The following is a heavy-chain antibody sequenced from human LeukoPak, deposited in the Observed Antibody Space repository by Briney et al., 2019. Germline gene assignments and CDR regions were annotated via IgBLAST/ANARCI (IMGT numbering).Heavy chain of an antibody. CDR1: GFTLSSYV. D-gene: IGHD6-13*01. CDR2: ISDDGSNK. Sequence: GGSLRLSCAASGFTLSSYVMHWVCQAPGKGLEWVAVISDDGSNKYYADSVKGRFATSRDNSKNTLYLQMNSLRAEDTAVYYCAKRHSSSWHEADYWGQGTLVTVSS. CDR3: AKRHSSSWHEADY. V-gene: IGHV3-30-3*02. J-gene: IGHJ4*02.